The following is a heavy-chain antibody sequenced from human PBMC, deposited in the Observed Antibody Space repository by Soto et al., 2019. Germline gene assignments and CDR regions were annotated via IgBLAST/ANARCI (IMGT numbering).Heavy chain of an antibody. CDR3: ARSWLWFRGVFDY. CDR2: IKQDGSEK. CDR1: GFTFSSYW. V-gene: IGHV3-7*05. J-gene: IGHJ4*02. Sequence: EVQLVESGGGLVQPGGSLRLSCAASGFTFSSYWMSWVRQAPGKGLEWVANIKQDGSEKYYVDSVKGRFTISRDNAKNSLYLQMNRLRAEDTAVYYCARSWLWFRGVFDYWGQGTLVTVSS. D-gene: IGHD3-10*01.